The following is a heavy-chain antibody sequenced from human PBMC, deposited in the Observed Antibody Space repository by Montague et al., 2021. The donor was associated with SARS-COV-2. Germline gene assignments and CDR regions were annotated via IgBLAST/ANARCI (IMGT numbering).Heavy chain of an antibody. D-gene: IGHD3-9*01. CDR2: IDWDDDK. CDR3: ARVRYFDTTFDY. V-gene: IGHV2-70*01. CDR1: GFSLSTGGMC. J-gene: IGHJ4*02. Sequence: PALVKPTQTLTLTCTFSGFSLSTGGMCVSWIRQPPGKALEWLALIDWDDDKFYSTSLKTRLTTSKDTSKNQVVLTMTNMDPVDTATYYCARVRYFDTTFDYWGQGTLVTVSS.